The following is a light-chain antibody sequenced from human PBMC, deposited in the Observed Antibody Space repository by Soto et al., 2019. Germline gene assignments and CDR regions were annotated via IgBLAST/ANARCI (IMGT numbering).Light chain of an antibody. V-gene: IGKV3-15*01. CDR3: QQSYSTPRT. CDR2: GAS. Sequence: EIVMTQSPATLSVSPGERATLSCSANQNIISNLAWYQQKPGQAPRLLIYGASTRATGVPARFSGSGSGTEFTLTISSLQPEDFATYYCQQSYSTPRTFGQGTKVDIK. J-gene: IGKJ1*01. CDR1: QNIISN.